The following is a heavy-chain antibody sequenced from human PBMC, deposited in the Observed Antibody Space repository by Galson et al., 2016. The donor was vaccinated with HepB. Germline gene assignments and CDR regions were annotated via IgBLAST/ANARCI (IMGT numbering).Heavy chain of an antibody. CDR3: ASSGDSYGGPLHN. D-gene: IGHD5-18*01. J-gene: IGHJ4*02. CDR1: GFTFRDSY. V-gene: IGHV3-11*01. CDR2: ISDGGGAI. Sequence: SLRLSCAAAGFTFRDSYMIWIRQAPGKGLEWIAYISDGGGAIYYGDSVKGRFTISRDNARNSLYLQMNSLRAEDTALYYCASSGDSYGGPLHNWGQGTLVTVSS.